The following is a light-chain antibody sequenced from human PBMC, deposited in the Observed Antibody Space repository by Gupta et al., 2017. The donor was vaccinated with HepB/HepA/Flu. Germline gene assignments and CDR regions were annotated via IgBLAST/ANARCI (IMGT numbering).Light chain of an antibody. J-gene: IGLJ1*01. CDR2: DDP. Sequence: SYVLTPPPSVSVGPGKTATITCGGNNMRTKSVHWYQKKPGTAPIRVFDDDPDRPSGIPERGACSNSRTKAKPTITMVEAGEEADDDCHVWAAGRDQYVFGTGTKLTVL. CDR3: HVWAAGRDQYV. CDR1: NMRTKS. V-gene: IGLV3-21*03.